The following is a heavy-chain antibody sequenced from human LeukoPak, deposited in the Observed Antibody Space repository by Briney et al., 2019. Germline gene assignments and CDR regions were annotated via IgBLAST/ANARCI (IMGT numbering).Heavy chain of an antibody. CDR2: ISYDGRNK. V-gene: IGHV3-30*18. Sequence: PGRSLGLSCAASGFTFSAYGMHWVRQAPGKGLEWVALISYDGRNKYYAESVKGRFTISRDNSKNTVHLQMNSLRAEDTAVYYCAKDPGYLDYWGQGTLVTVSS. CDR3: AKDPGYLDY. J-gene: IGHJ4*02. CDR1: GFTFSAYG. D-gene: IGHD2-15*01.